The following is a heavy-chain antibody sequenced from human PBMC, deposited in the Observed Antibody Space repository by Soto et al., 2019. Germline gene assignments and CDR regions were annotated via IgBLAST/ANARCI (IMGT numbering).Heavy chain of an antibody. Sequence: GGSLRLSCAASGFTFSSYAMHWVRQAPGKGLEWVAVISYDGSNKYYADSVKGRFTISRDNSKNTLYLQMNSLRAEDTAVYYCARDRSPLGAKYYFDYWGQGTLVTVSS. CDR3: ARDRSPLGAKYYFDY. CDR1: GFTFSSYA. D-gene: IGHD1-26*01. CDR2: ISYDGSNK. V-gene: IGHV3-30-3*01. J-gene: IGHJ4*02.